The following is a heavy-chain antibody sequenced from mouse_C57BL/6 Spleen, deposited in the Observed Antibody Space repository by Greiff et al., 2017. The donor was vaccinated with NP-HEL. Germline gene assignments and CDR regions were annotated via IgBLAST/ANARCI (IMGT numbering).Heavy chain of an antibody. CDR3: ARSDPYYAMDY. V-gene: IGHV1-4*01. CDR2: INPSSGYT. Sequence: VQLQQSGAELASPGASVKMSCKASGYTFTSYTMHWVKQRPGQGLEWIGSINPSSGYTKSNQKFKDQATLTADKSSSTAYMQLSSLTSEDSAFYYWARSDPYYAMDYWGQGTSVTVSS. CDR1: GYTFTSYT. J-gene: IGHJ4*01.